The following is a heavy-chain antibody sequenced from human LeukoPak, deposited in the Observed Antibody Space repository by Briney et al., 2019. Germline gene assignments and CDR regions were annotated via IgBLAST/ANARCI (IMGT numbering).Heavy chain of an antibody. CDR2: INSDGSST. D-gene: IGHD2-2*01. CDR1: GFTFSSYW. Sequence: GGSLRLSCAASGFTFSSYWMHWVRQAPGKGLVWVSRINSDGSSTSYADSVKGRFTISRDNAKNSLYLQMNSLRAEDTAVYYCARGRCSSTSCYLYYFDYWGQGTLVTVSS. J-gene: IGHJ4*02. V-gene: IGHV3-74*01. CDR3: ARGRCSSTSCYLYYFDY.